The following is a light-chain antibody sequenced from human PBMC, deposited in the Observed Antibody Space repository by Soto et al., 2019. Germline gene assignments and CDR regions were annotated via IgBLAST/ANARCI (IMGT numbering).Light chain of an antibody. CDR1: SSDIGGYNY. J-gene: IGLJ2*01. CDR2: EVS. CDR3: SSYAGTSNFVV. V-gene: IGLV2-8*01. Sequence: QSALTQPPSASGSPGQSVTISCTGSSSDIGGYNYVSWYQQNQGKAPKLMIYEVSKRPSGVPDRFSGSKSGNTASLPVSGLQPEDEAEYYCSSYAGTSNFVVFGGGTKLTVL.